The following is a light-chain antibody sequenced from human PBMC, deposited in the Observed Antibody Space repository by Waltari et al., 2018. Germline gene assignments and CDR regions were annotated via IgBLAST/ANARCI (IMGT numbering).Light chain of an antibody. Sequence: DIQMSQSPSSLSASVGDRVTITCRASQYISDYLHWYQQKPGKAPQLLIYTASTLQSGVPSRFSGSGSGSDFTLTISSLQPEDFATYCCQQSSSTPPFTFGPGTKVDIK. CDR3: QQSSSTPPFT. J-gene: IGKJ3*01. CDR2: TAS. V-gene: IGKV1-39*01. CDR1: QYISDY.